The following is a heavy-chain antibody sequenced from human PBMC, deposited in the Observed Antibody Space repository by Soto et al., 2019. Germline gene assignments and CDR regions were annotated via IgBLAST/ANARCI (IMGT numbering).Heavy chain of an antibody. CDR1: GYTFTGYY. Sequence: ASVKVSCKASGYTFTGYYMHWVRQAPGQGLEWMGWINPNSGGTNYAQKFQGRVTMTRDTSISTAYMELSRLRSDDTAVYYCARYSGYDSPRSTFDYWGQGTLVTVSS. V-gene: IGHV1-2*02. CDR3: ARYSGYDSPRSTFDY. D-gene: IGHD5-12*01. CDR2: INPNSGGT. J-gene: IGHJ4*02.